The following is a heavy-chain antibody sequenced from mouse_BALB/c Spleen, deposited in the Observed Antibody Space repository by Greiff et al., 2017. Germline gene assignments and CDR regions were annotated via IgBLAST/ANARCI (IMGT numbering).Heavy chain of an antibody. CDR2: IYPGNSDT. D-gene: IGHD1-1*01. CDR3: TRELNYGSSFYFDY. V-gene: IGHV1-5*01. Sequence: VQLQQSGTVLARPGASVKMSCKASGYSFTSYWMHWVKQRPGQGLEWIGAIYPGNSDTSYNQKFKGKAKLTAVTSASTAYMELSSLTNEDSAVYYCTRELNYGSSFYFDYWGQGTTLTVSS. CDR1: GYSFTSYW. J-gene: IGHJ2*01.